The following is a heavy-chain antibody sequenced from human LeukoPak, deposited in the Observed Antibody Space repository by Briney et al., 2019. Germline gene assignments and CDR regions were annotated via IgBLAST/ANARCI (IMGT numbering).Heavy chain of an antibody. D-gene: IGHD3-10*01. Sequence: SQTLPLTCTVSGGSISSGDYYWSWIRQHPGKGLEWIGYIYYSGSTYYNPSLKSRVTISLDTSNNQFSLRLSSVTAADTAVYYCARTFYYGSGSLDAFDIWGQGTMVTVSS. CDR1: GGSISSGDYY. CDR2: IYYSGST. V-gene: IGHV4-31*03. J-gene: IGHJ3*02. CDR3: ARTFYYGSGSLDAFDI.